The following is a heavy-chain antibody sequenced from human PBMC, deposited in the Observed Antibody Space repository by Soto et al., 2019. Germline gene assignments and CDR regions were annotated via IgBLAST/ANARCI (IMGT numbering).Heavy chain of an antibody. J-gene: IGHJ6*02. CDR3: SRWGGSSSGYYYYAMDV. CDR2: IYYNGDT. V-gene: IGHV4-31*03. Sequence: PSETLSLTCSVSGGSMNSGGYYWSWIRQHPGKGLEWIGYIYYNGDTYYNPSLKSRVTISVDTSKNQFSLNLTSVTAADTAVYYCSRWGGSSSGYYYYAMDVWGQGTTVTVSS. CDR1: GGSMNSGGYY. D-gene: IGHD6-6*01.